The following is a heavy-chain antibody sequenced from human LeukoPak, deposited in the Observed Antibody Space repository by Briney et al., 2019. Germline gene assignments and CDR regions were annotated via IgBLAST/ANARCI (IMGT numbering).Heavy chain of an antibody. CDR2: IYYSGST. V-gene: IGHV4-39*01. CDR1: GGSISSSSYY. J-gene: IGHJ4*02. D-gene: IGHD3-16*02. CDR3: ARVSTRWGSYPTDY. Sequence: KPSETLSLTCTVSGGSISSSSYYWGWIREPPGKGLEWIGSIYYSGSTYYNPSLKSRVTISVDTSKNQFSLKLSSVTAADTAVYYCARVSTRWGSYPTDYWGQGTLVTVSS.